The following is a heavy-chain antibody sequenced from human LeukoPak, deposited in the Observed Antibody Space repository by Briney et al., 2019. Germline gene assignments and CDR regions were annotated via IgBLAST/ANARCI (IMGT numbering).Heavy chain of an antibody. V-gene: IGHV4-59*01. D-gene: IGHD3-22*01. Sequence: SETLSLTCTVSGGSISSYYWSWIRQPPGKGQEWIGYIYYSGSTNYNPSLKSRVTISVDTSKNQFSLKLSSVTAADTAVYYCARYDYYDSSGYFTGPFFDYWGQGTLVTVSS. CDR2: IYYSGST. J-gene: IGHJ4*02. CDR1: GGSISSYY. CDR3: ARYDYYDSSGYFTGPFFDY.